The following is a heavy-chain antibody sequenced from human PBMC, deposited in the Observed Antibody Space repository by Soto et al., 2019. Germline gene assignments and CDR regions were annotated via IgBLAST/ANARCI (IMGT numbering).Heavy chain of an antibody. D-gene: IGHD3-10*01. CDR1: GDTFNFYS. J-gene: IGHJ4*02. V-gene: IGHV1-69*04. CDR2: VNPIVSMS. Sequence: QVQLVQSGAEVKRPGSSVKVSCKASGDTFNFYSINWVRQAPGLGLEWMGRVNPIVSMSNYAQRFQGRVTMAEDKSTSTAYMELSGLRSEDTAIYYCATSYGSGYRAFDDWGQGALVTVSS. CDR3: ATSYGSGYRAFDD.